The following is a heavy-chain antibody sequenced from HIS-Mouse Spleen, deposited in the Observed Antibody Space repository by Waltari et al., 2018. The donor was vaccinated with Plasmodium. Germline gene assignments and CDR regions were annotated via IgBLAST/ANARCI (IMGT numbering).Heavy chain of an antibody. CDR1: GFTFSSYD. CDR3: ARGRWNHAFDI. CDR2: IGTAGDT. J-gene: IGHJ3*02. D-gene: IGHD1-1*01. Sequence: EVQLVESGGGLVQPGGSLGLSCAASGFTFSSYDMHWVGQATGKGLEWVSAIGTAGDTYYPGSVKGRFTISRENAKNSLYLQMNSLRAGDTAVYYCARGRWNHAFDIWGQGTMVTVSS. V-gene: IGHV3-13*01.